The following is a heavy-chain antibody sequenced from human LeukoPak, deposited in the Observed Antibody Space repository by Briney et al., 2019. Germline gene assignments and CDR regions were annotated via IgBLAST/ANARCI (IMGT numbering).Heavy chain of an antibody. CDR1: GGSISSGGYY. Sequence: SETLSLTCTVSGGSISSGGYYWSWIRQHPGKGLEWIGYIYYSGSTYYNPSLESRVTISVDTSKNQFSLKLSSVTAADTAVYYCARSIYSGYDAKYNWFDPWGQGTLVTVSS. D-gene: IGHD5-12*01. J-gene: IGHJ5*02. CDR2: IYYSGST. V-gene: IGHV4-31*03. CDR3: ARSIYSGYDAKYNWFDP.